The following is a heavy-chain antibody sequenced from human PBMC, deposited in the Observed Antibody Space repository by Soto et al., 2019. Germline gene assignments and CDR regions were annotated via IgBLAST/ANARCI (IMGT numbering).Heavy chain of an antibody. V-gene: IGHV3-30*18. CDR3: AKGGRQWLVTSDFNY. CDR1: GFTFSDYA. CDR2: VSHDGRNT. Sequence: VQLVESGGGVVQPGRSLRLSCAASGFTFSDYAMHWVRQAPGKGLEWVAVVSHDGRNTHYADSVKGRFTISRDSSKNTVSMEMTSLRAEDTAVYYRAKGGRQWLVTSDFNYWGQGALVTVSS. J-gene: IGHJ4*02. D-gene: IGHD6-19*01.